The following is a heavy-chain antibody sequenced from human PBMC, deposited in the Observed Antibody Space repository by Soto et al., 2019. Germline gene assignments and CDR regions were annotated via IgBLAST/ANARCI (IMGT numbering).Heavy chain of an antibody. Sequence: SETLSLTCSVSGDYIHVGGYYWTWIRQRPGKGLEWMGYIYYTGKTYYNPSLESRLTMSVDRSKNQFSLNLTSVTAADTAVYFCARLVVVAPVANAWGQGTLVTVSS. D-gene: IGHD2-15*01. V-gene: IGHV4-31*03. CDR3: ARLVVVAPVANA. CDR2: IYYTGKT. CDR1: GDYIHVGGYY. J-gene: IGHJ5*02.